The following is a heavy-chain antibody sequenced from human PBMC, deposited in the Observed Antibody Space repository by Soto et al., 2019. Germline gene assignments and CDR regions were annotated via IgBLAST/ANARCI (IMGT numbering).Heavy chain of an antibody. Sequence: QGHLLQSGGGVVRPGRSLTLSCEASGFTFNNHGAHWVRQAPGKGLEWVAVLWHDGSEEYYADSVKGRFTISRDNFKNTLSLRMNSLTVEDTALYYCARDVVHCTRPTCYSGFESWGQGSLVTVSS. CDR2: LWHDGSEE. V-gene: IGHV3-33*01. D-gene: IGHD2-21*01. J-gene: IGHJ4*02. CDR1: GFTFNNHG. CDR3: ARDVVHCTRPTCYSGFES.